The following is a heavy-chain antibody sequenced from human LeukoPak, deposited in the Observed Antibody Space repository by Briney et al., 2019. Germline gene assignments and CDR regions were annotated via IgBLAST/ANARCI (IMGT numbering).Heavy chain of an antibody. CDR3: ARGAWNYSWDY. CDR1: GFTFSSYE. J-gene: IGHJ4*02. Sequence: GGSLRLSCAASGFTFSSYEMNWVRQAPGKGREWVSYISSSGSTIYYADSVKGRFTISRDNAKNSLYLQMNSLRAEDTAVYYCARGAWNYSWDYWGQGTLVTVSS. V-gene: IGHV3-48*03. CDR2: ISSSGSTI. D-gene: IGHD1-7*01.